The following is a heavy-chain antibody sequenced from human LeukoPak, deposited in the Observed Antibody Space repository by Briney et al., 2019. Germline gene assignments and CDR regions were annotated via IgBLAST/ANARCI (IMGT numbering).Heavy chain of an antibody. Sequence: SETLSLTCTVSGGSISSYYWSWMRQPPGKGLEWIGYIYYSGSTNYNPSLKSRVTISVDTSKNQFSLKLSSVTAADTAVYYCARVGGGGSHPGAFDIWGQGTMVTVSS. CDR3: ARVGGGGSHPGAFDI. V-gene: IGHV4-59*01. CDR1: GGSISSYY. CDR2: IYYSGST. J-gene: IGHJ3*02. D-gene: IGHD1-26*01.